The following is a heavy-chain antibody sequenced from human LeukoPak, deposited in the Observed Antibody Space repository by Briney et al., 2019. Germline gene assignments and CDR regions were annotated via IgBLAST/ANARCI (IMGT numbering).Heavy chain of an antibody. CDR2: ISYDGSNK. CDR3: AKGQAPDY. J-gene: IGHJ4*02. CDR1: GFTFSSYG. V-gene: IGHV3-30*18. Sequence: GGSLRLSCAASGFTFSSYGMHWVRQAPGKGLEWVAVISYDGSNKYYADSVKGRSTISRDNSKNTLYLQMNSLRAEDTAVYYCAKGQAPDYWGQGTLDTVSS.